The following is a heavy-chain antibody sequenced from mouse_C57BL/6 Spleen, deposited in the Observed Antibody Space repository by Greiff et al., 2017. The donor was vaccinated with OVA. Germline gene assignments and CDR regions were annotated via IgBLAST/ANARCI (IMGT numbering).Heavy chain of an antibody. V-gene: IGHV1-52*01. D-gene: IGHD2-5*01. CDR3: AREDSNYAWFAY. CDR2: IDPSDSET. CDR1: GYTFTSYW. Sequence: VQLQQPGAELVRPGSSVKLSCKASGYTFTSYWMHWVKQRPIQGLEWIGNIDPSDSETHYNQKFKDKATLTVDKSSSTAHMQLSSLTSEDSAVYYCAREDSNYAWFAYWGQGTLVTVSA. J-gene: IGHJ3*01.